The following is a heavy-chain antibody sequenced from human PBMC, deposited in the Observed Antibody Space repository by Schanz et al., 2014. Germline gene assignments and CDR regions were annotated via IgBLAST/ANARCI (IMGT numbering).Heavy chain of an antibody. Sequence: QVQLVESGGGLVKPGGSLRLSCAASGFNFSDYYMSWIRQAPGKGLEWVSYISSSGRTRYYADSVKGRFTISRDNAKISLYLQMNSLRAEDTAVYYCAKDDVWASGSYYDYWGQGTLVTVSS. D-gene: IGHD3-10*01. CDR3: AKDDVWASGSYYDY. J-gene: IGHJ4*02. V-gene: IGHV3-11*01. CDR2: ISSSGRTR. CDR1: GFNFSDYY.